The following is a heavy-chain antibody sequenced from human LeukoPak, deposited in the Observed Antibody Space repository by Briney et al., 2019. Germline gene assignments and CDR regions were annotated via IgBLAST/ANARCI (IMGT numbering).Heavy chain of an antibody. J-gene: IGHJ5*02. CDR2: IYYSGST. D-gene: IGHD6-13*01. Sequence: SETLSLTCTVSGDSISSYYWSWIRQPPGKGLEWIGSIYYSGSTNYNPSLKSRVAISVDTSKNQFSLKLSSVTAADTAVYYCARRDYSSSSQNWFDPWGQGTLVTVSS. V-gene: IGHV4-59*01. CDR3: ARRDYSSSSQNWFDP. CDR1: GDSISSYY.